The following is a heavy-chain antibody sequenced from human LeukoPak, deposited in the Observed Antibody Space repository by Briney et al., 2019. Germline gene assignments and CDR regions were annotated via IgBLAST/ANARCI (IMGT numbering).Heavy chain of an antibody. CDR2: IYYSGST. D-gene: IGHD1-1*01. J-gene: IGHJ4*02. Sequence: RPSETLSLTCTVSGGSISSYYWSWIRQPPGKGLEWIGYIYYSGSTNYNPSLKSRVTISVDTSKNQFSLKLSSVTAADTAVYYCARERGNWNYDCWGQGTLVTVSS. CDR3: ARERGNWNYDC. V-gene: IGHV4-59*01. CDR1: GGSISSYY.